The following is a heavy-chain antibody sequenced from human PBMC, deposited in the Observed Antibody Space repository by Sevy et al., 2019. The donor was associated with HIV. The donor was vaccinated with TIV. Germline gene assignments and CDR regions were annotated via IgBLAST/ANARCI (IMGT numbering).Heavy chain of an antibody. CDR2: IHHSGST. D-gene: IGHD5-18*01. CDR3: ATSKEYIYGPKEPNYHYGLDV. V-gene: IGHV4-30-4*01. J-gene: IGHJ6*02. CDR1: GGSINSGDYY. Sequence: SETLSLTYTVSGGSINSGDYYWTWLRQPPGKGLEWIGYIHHSGSTHHNASLKSRVTISLHTSKNQFSLKLSSLTAADTAVYYCATSKEYIYGPKEPNYHYGLDVWGQGTTVTVSS.